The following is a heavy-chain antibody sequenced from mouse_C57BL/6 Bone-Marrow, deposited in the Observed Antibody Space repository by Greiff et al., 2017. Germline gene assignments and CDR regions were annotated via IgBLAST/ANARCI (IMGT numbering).Heavy chain of an antibody. CDR2: IRLKSDNYAT. Sequence: EVKLEESGGGLVQPGGSMKLSCVASGFTFSNYWMNWVRQSPEKGLEWVAQIRLKSDNYATHYAESVKGRFTISRDDSKSSVYLQMNNLRAEDTGIYYCTGDGYLYAMDYWGQGTSVTVSS. V-gene: IGHV6-3*01. CDR3: TGDGYLYAMDY. CDR1: GFTFSNYW. J-gene: IGHJ4*01. D-gene: IGHD2-3*01.